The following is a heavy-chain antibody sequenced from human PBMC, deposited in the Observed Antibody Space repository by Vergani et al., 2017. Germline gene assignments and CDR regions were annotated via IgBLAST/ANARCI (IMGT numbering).Heavy chain of an antibody. CDR1: GFTFRSYW. CDR3: ARNYGEYGYYFDY. J-gene: IGHJ4*02. V-gene: IGHV3-7*01. D-gene: IGHD4-17*01. CDR2: IKQDGSEK. Sequence: EVQLVESGGGLVQPGGSLRLSCAASGFTFRSYWMSWVRQAPGKGLEWVANIKQDGSEKYYVDSVKGRFTISRDNAKNSLYLQMNSLRAEDTAVYYCARNYGEYGYYFDYWGQGTLVTVSS.